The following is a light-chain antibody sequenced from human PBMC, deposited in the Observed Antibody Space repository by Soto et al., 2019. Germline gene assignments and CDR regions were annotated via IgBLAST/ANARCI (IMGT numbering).Light chain of an antibody. CDR3: QQYYSYPWT. CDR1: QGISSY. Sequence: AIQMTQSPSSLSASTGERVTITCRASQGISSYLAWYQQKPGKAPKLLIYAASTLQSGVPSRFSGSGSGTDFTLTISCLQSEDFATYYCQQYYSYPWTFGQGTKVDIK. J-gene: IGKJ1*01. CDR2: AAS. V-gene: IGKV1-8*01.